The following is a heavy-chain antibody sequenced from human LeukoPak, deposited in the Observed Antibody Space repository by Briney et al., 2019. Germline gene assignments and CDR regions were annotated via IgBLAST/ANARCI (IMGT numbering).Heavy chain of an antibody. V-gene: IGHV1-69*13. Sequence: SVKVSCKTSEGTFRYYAIGWVRQAPGHGLEWMGGLIPMFGTTNYAQQFQGRVTITADESTTTSYMELSRLRFEDTAVYYCAFDSSGFYYFDYWGQGTLVTVSS. CDR3: AFDSSGFYYFDY. CDR1: EGTFRYYA. D-gene: IGHD3-22*01. CDR2: LIPMFGTT. J-gene: IGHJ4*02.